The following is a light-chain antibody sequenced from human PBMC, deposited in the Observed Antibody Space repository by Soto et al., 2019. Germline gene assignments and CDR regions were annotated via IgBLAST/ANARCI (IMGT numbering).Light chain of an antibody. J-gene: IGLJ1*01. CDR1: SSNIGKNS. V-gene: IGLV1-51*02. CDR3: GAWDSSLSASYV. Sequence: SVLTQPPSVSAAPGQKVTISCSGSSSNIGKNSVSWYQQLPGAAPKLLIHESNKRPSGIPDRFSGSKSGTSATLDITGLQTGDEADYYCGAWDSSLSASYVFGTGTKVTVL. CDR2: ESN.